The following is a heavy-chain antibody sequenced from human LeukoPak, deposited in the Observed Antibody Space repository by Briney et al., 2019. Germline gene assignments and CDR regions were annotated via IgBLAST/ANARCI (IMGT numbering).Heavy chain of an antibody. J-gene: IGHJ6*02. CDR2: ISYDGSNK. D-gene: IGHD3-10*01. V-gene: IGHV3-30*18. CDR1: GFTFSSYG. CDR3: AKDGAYYYGSGSYYSLAGMGV. Sequence: GGSLRLSCAASGFTFSSYGMHWVRQAPGKGLEWVAVISYDGSNKYYADSVKGRFTISRDNSKNTLYLQMNSLRAEDTAVYYCAKDGAYYYGSGSYYSLAGMGVWGQGTTVTVSS.